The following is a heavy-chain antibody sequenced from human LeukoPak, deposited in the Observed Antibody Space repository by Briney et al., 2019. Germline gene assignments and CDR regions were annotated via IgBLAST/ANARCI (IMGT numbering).Heavy chain of an antibody. J-gene: IGHJ4*02. CDR2: INHSGST. CDR1: GGSFSGYY. Sequence: PSETLSLTCAVYGGSFSGYYWSWIRQPPGKGLEWIGEINHSGSTNYNPSLKSRVTISVDTSKNQFSLKLSSVTAADTAVYYCARGARGVVPAAISYCGQGTLVTVSS. CDR3: ARGARGVVPAAISY. D-gene: IGHD2-2*01. V-gene: IGHV4-34*01.